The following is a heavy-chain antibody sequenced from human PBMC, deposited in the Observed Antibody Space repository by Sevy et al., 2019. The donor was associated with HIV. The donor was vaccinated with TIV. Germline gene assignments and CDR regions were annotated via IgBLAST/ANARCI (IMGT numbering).Heavy chain of an antibody. CDR1: GGSISSYY. CDR2: IHYSGST. J-gene: IGHJ5*02. Sequence: SETLSLTCSVSGGSISSYYWSWIRQPPGKGLEWIGYIHYSGSTNYNPSLKSRVTISIDTSKRQFSLRLSSVTAADTAVYYCASAGYYDSGNYLGGSFEPWGQGTLVTVSS. D-gene: IGHD3-22*01. CDR3: ASAGYYDSGNYLGGSFEP. V-gene: IGHV4-59*01.